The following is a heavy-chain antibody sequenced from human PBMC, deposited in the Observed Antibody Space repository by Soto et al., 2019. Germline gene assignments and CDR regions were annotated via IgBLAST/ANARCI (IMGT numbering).Heavy chain of an antibody. CDR2: ISSSSSYI. CDR3: ARDVIAAAGDY. Sequence: GGSLRLSCAASGFTFSSYSMNWVRQAPGKGLEWVSSISSSSSYIYYADSVKGRFTITRDNAKNSLYLQMNSLRAEDTAVYYCARDVIAAAGDYWGQGTLVTVSS. CDR1: GFTFSSYS. J-gene: IGHJ4*02. D-gene: IGHD6-13*01. V-gene: IGHV3-21*01.